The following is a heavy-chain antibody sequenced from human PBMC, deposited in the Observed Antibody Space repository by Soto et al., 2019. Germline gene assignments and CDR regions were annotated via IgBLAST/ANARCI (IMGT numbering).Heavy chain of an antibody. CDR2: IYSGGST. Sequence: EVQLVESGGGLVQPGGSLRLSCAASGFTVSSNYMSWVRQAPGKGLEWVSVIYSGGSTYYADSVKGRFTISRDNPKNTLYLQMNSLRAEDTAVYYCARALRGGSSRGAFDIWGQGTMVTVSS. J-gene: IGHJ3*02. CDR3: ARALRGGSSRGAFDI. V-gene: IGHV3-66*01. D-gene: IGHD2-15*01. CDR1: GFTVSSNY.